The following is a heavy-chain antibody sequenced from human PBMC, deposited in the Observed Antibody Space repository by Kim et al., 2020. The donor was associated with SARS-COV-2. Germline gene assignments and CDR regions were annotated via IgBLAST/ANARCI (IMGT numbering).Heavy chain of an antibody. CDR3: TRFVLSSYGMDV. D-gene: IGHD2-8*01. V-gene: IGHV3-15*01. J-gene: IGHJ6*02. Sequence: DYAEHRKCGVTNSRDDSKNTLYLQMNSLKTEDTAVYYCTRFVLSSYGMDVWGQGTTVTVSS.